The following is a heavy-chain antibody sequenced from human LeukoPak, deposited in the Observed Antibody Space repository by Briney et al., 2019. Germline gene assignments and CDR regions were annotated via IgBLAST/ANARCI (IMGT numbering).Heavy chain of an antibody. V-gene: IGHV3-11*01. CDR3: AKDRSGGDYGDYVRWFDP. CDR1: GFTFSDYY. CDR2: ISNSGSTI. Sequence: PGGSLRLSCAASGFTFSDYYMSWIRQAPGKGLEWISYISNSGSTIYYADSVKGRFTISRDNAKNSLYLQMNSLRAEDTAVYYCAKDRSGGDYGDYVRWFDPWGQGTLVTVSS. J-gene: IGHJ5*02. D-gene: IGHD4-17*01.